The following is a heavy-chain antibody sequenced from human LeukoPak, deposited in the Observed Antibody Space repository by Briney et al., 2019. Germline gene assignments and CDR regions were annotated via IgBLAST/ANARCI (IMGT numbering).Heavy chain of an antibody. CDR3: ARDLEAPVYYGSGEYFDY. J-gene: IGHJ4*02. Sequence: GGSLRLSCAASGFTFSSYAMSWVRQAPGKGLEWVSAISGSGGSTYYADSVKGRFTISRDNSKNTLYLQMNSLRAEDTAVYYCARDLEAPVYYGSGEYFDYWGQGTLVTVSS. D-gene: IGHD3-10*01. V-gene: IGHV3-23*01. CDR2: ISGSGGST. CDR1: GFTFSSYA.